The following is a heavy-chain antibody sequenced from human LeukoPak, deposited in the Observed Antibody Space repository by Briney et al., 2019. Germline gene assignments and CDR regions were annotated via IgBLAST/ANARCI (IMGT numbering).Heavy chain of an antibody. CDR3: AREVKTGYSSGWYYYYYYMDV. CDR2: IKQDGSEK. J-gene: IGHJ6*03. Sequence: GGSLRLSCAASGFTFSSYWMSWVRQAPGKGLEWVANIKQDGSEKYYVDSVKGRFTISRDNAKNSLYLQMNSLRAEDTAVYYCAREVKTGYSSGWYYYYYYMDVWGKGTTVTISS. D-gene: IGHD6-19*01. CDR1: GFTFSSYW. V-gene: IGHV3-7*01.